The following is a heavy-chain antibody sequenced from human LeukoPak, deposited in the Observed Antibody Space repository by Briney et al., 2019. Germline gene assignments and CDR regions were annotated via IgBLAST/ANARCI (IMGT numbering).Heavy chain of an antibody. Sequence: GASVKVSCTPSGYDFITYAFSWVRQAPGQGLEWMAWINPYHGRTIYSQKFKARVTLTTDTSTNTAHMELTSLTSDDTAVYFCARDRIAAGVLDFWGQGTLVTVSS. CDR2: INPYHGRT. V-gene: IGHV1-18*01. D-gene: IGHD6-13*01. CDR3: ARDRIAAGVLDF. CDR1: GYDFITYA. J-gene: IGHJ4*02.